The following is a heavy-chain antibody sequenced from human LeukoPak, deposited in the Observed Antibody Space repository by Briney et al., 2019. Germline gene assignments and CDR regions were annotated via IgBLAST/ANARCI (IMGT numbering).Heavy chain of an antibody. J-gene: IGHJ4*02. CDR3: ARDGDILTGTNTNRFDY. CDR1: GYSISSGYY. D-gene: IGHD3-9*01. Sequence: SETLSLTCTVSGYSISSGYYWGWIRQPPGKGLEWIGSIYHSGSTYYNPSLKSRVTISVDTSKNQFSLKLSSVTAADTAVYYCARDGDILTGTNTNRFDYWGQGTLVTVSS. V-gene: IGHV4-38-2*02. CDR2: IYHSGST.